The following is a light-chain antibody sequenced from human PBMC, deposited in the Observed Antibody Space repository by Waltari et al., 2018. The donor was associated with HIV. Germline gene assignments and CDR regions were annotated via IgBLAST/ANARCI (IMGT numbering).Light chain of an antibody. J-gene: IGKJ5*01. CDR1: QNIKNY. V-gene: IGKV1-39*01. Sequence: DIQLTHSPSSLSASLGDEVHITCRASQNIKNYLNWYRQKPGGAPKLLIYAASNLQSGVPKRFRGGGSGTDFTLTINNLQPEDSALYICQQTYSASMTFGQGTQV. CDR3: QQTYSASMT. CDR2: AAS.